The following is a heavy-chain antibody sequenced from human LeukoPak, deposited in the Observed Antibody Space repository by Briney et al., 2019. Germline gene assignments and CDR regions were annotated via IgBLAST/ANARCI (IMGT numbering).Heavy chain of an antibody. CDR3: ARGSTQYSSGWYGLDY. J-gene: IGHJ4*02. CDR1: GFTFSSYW. D-gene: IGHD6-19*01. CDR2: VNSDGSST. Sequence: GGALRLSCAASGFTFSSYWLHWVRQAPGKGLEWVSRVNSDGSSTPYADSVKGRFTIYRDNPKNTLYLQMNSLRAEDTAVYYCARGSTQYSSGWYGLDYWGQGTLVTVSS. V-gene: IGHV3-74*01.